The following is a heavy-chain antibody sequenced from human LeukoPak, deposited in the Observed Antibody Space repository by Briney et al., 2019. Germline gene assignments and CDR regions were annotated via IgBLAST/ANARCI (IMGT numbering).Heavy chain of an antibody. J-gene: IGHJ4*02. CDR1: GFTFSSYA. D-gene: IGHD3-3*01. CDR2: ISGSGGST. V-gene: IGHV3-23*01. CDR3: AKLTGDDFWSGYEYYFDY. Sequence: GGSLRLSCAASGFTFSSYAMSWVRQAPGKGLEWVSGISGSGGSTYYADSVKGRFTISRDNSKNTLYLQMNSLRAEDTAVYYCAKLTGDDFWSGYEYYFDYWGQGTLVTVSS.